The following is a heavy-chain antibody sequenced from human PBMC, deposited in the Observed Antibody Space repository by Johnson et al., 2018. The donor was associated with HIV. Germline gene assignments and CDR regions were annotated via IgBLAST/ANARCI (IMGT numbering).Heavy chain of an antibody. Sequence: VQLVESGGGVVQPGRSLRLSCAASGFTFDDYAMHWVRQAPGKGLEWVSLINWNGGSTGYGDSVKGRFTISRDNAKNSLYLQMNSLRAEDTAVYYCAKETAYILTGYSGAFDRWGQGTMVTVSS. CDR3: AKETAYILTGYSGAFDR. D-gene: IGHD3-9*01. J-gene: IGHJ3*02. CDR1: GFTFDDYA. V-gene: IGHV3-20*04. CDR2: INWNGGST.